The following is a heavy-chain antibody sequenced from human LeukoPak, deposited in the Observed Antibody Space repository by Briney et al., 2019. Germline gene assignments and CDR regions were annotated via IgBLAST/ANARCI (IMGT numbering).Heavy chain of an antibody. CDR2: INPSGGST. CDR1: GYTFSNYY. CDR3: ARDKRGQGWLQLQYFQH. D-gene: IGHD5-24*01. Sequence: ASVKVSCKASGYTFSNYYMHWVRQAPGHGLEWMGVINPSGGSTNYAQKFQGRVTMTRDTSTSTVYMELSSLRSEDTAVYYCARDKRGQGWLQLQYFQHWGQGTLVTVSS. J-gene: IGHJ1*01. V-gene: IGHV1-46*01.